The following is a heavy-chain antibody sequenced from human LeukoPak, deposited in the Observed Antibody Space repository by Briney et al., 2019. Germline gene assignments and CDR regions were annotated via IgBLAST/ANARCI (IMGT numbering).Heavy chain of an antibody. CDR3: AREGNVDDFDY. Sequence: GGSLRLSCAVSGFSLSDYEMNWVRQAPGKGLEWVSYITKTSNERYYADSVKGRFTISRDNPKNSLYPLMNSLGVEDTAVYYCAREGNVDDFDYWGQGIQVTVSS. V-gene: IGHV3-48*03. D-gene: IGHD3-10*02. CDR1: GFSLSDYE. J-gene: IGHJ4*02. CDR2: ITKTSNER.